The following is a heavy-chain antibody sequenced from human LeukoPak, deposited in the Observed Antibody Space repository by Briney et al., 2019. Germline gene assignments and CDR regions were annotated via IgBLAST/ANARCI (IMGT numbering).Heavy chain of an antibody. CDR2: IYYSGST. D-gene: IGHD3-3*01. V-gene: IGHV4-59*01. CDR3: ARGYYDFWSGYQGGFAFDI. CDR1: GGSISSYY. Sequence: SETLSLTCTVSGGSISSYYWSWIRQPPGKGLEWIGYIYYSGSTNYNPSLKSRVTISVDTCKSQFSLKLSSVTAADTAVYYCARGYYDFWSGYQGGFAFDIWGQGTMVTVSS. J-gene: IGHJ3*02.